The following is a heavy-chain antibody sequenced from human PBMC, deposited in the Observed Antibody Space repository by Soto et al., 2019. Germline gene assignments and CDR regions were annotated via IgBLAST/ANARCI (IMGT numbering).Heavy chain of an antibody. CDR1: GFTVSSNY. CDR2: IYSGGST. D-gene: IGHD2-15*01. V-gene: IGHV3-66*01. J-gene: IGHJ4*01. Sequence: EVQLVESGGGLVQPGGSLRLSCAASGFTVSSNYMSWVRQAPGKGLEWVSVIYSGGSTYYADSVKGRFTISRDDSKNTLFLQMNSLRAEDTAVYYCATAKLLLPWLFDYWGHGTLVTVSS. CDR3: ATAKLLLPWLFDY.